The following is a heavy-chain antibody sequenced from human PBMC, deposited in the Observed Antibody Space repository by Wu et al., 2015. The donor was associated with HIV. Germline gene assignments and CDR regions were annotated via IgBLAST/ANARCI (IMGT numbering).Heavy chain of an antibody. J-gene: IGHJ4*02. CDR1: GYNFASYY. CDR2: VNPNGGST. V-gene: IGHV1-46*01. D-gene: IGHD6-19*01. Sequence: QVQLVQSGAEVKKPGASVKISCQTSGYNFASYYIHWVRQAPGQGLQWMGKVNPNGGSTDYAPRFQARITVTSDTSTSTVSMELSSLRSDDTAVYYCARVGCGFRSCWYYFDYWGQGTLVTVSS. CDR3: ARVGCGFRSCWYYFDY.